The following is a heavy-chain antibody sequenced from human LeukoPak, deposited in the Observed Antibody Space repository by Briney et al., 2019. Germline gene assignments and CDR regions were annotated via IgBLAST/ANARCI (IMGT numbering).Heavy chain of an antibody. CDR2: IYSSGVT. V-gene: IGHV4-39*01. Sequence: SETLSLTCAVYGGSFSGYYWGWIRQPPGKGLEWIGSIYSSGVTYYNPSLKSRVTISVDTSKNHFSLKLSSATAADTAVYYCARHVWDQLTHFDYWGQGTLVTVSS. J-gene: IGHJ4*02. D-gene: IGHD2-2*01. CDR1: GGSFSGYY. CDR3: ARHVWDQLTHFDY.